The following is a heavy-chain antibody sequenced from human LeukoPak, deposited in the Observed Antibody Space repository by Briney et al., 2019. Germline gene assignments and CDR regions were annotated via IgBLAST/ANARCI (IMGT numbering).Heavy chain of an antibody. Sequence: APVKVSCKASGYTFTSYGISWVRQAPGQGLEWMGWISAYNGNTNYAQKLQGRVTMTTDTSTSTAYMELRSLRSDDTAVYYCARRVYYGDYGENFDYWGQGTLVTVSS. CDR1: GYTFTSYG. CDR2: ISAYNGNT. D-gene: IGHD4-17*01. CDR3: ARRVYYGDYGENFDY. J-gene: IGHJ4*02. V-gene: IGHV1-18*01.